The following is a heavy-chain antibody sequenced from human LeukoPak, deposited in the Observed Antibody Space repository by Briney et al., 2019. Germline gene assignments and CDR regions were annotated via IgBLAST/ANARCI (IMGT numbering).Heavy chain of an antibody. CDR1: GFTFSSYW. CDR2: INTDGSST. Sequence: GGSLRLSCVASGFTFSSYWMHLVRQAPGKGLEWVSRINTDGSSTSYADSVRGRFTISRDNAKNTLYLQMNSLRAEDTAVYYCARAYCPTCSYYMDVWGKGTTVTVSS. J-gene: IGHJ6*03. CDR3: ARAYCPTCSYYMDV. V-gene: IGHV3-74*01. D-gene: IGHD1-26*01.